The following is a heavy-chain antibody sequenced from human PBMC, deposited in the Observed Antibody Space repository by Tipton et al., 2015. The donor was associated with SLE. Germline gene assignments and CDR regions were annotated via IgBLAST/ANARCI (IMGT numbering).Heavy chain of an antibody. V-gene: IGHV4-34*01. CDR3: ARHGEVTTVTTYFDY. J-gene: IGHJ4*02. CDR2: INHSGST. D-gene: IGHD4-17*01. Sequence: TLSLTCAVYGGSFSGYYWSWIRQPPGKGREWIGEINHSGSTNYNPSLKSRVTISVDTSKNQFSLKLSSVTAADTAVYYCARHGEVTTVTTYFDYWGQGTLVTVSS. CDR1: GGSFSGYY.